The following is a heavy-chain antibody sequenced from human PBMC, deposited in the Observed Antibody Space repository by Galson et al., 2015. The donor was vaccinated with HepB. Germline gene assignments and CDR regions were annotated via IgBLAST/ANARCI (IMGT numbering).Heavy chain of an antibody. CDR1: GFTFSGSA. D-gene: IGHD5-12*01. CDR2: IRSKASDYAT. Sequence: SLRLSCAASGFTFSGSAIHWVRQASGKGPEWVGRIRSKASDYATAYAASLKGRFTISRDDSKNTAYLHMNSLKTEDTAVYYFARMGDFSGYSSRWGQGTLVTVSS. J-gene: IGHJ4*02. CDR3: ARMGDFSGYSSR. V-gene: IGHV3-73*01.